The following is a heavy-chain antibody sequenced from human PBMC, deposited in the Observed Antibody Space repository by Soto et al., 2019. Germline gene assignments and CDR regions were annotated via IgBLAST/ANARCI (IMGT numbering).Heavy chain of an antibody. Sequence: SETLSLTCAVYGGSFSGYYWTWIRQPPGTGLEWIGEINHSGSTNYNPSLKSRVTISVDTSKNQFSLKVTSVTAADTAVYYCARDKITGLFDYWGQGTLVTVSS. D-gene: IGHD2-8*02. J-gene: IGHJ4*02. CDR3: ARDKITGLFDY. CDR1: GGSFSGYY. CDR2: INHSGST. V-gene: IGHV4-34*01.